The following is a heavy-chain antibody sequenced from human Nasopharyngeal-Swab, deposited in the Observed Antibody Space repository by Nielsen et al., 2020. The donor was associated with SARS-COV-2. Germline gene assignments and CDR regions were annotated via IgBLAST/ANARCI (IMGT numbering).Heavy chain of an antibody. CDR3: ARDRYCSSTSCYELNYYYGMDV. J-gene: IGHJ6*02. Sequence: GESLKISCAASGFTFSSYGMHWVRQAPGKGLEWVAVIWYDGSNKYCADSVKGRFTISRDNSKNTLYLQMNSLRAEDTAVYYCARDRYCSSTSCYELNYYYGMDVWGQGTTVTVSS. D-gene: IGHD2-2*01. V-gene: IGHV3-33*01. CDR2: IWYDGSNK. CDR1: GFTFSSYG.